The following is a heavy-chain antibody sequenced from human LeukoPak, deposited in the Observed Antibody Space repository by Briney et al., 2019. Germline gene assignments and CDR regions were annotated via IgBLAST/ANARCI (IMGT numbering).Heavy chain of an antibody. CDR1: GFTFSSYA. V-gene: IGHV3-30*04. Sequence: GEPLRLSCAASGFTFSSYAMHWVRQAPGKGLEWVAVISYDGSNKYYADSVKGRFTISRDNSKNTLYLQMNSLRAEDTAVYYCARDREVYYDFWSGPCEFDPWGQGTLVTVSS. D-gene: IGHD3-3*01. J-gene: IGHJ5*02. CDR2: ISYDGSNK. CDR3: ARDREVYYDFWSGPCEFDP.